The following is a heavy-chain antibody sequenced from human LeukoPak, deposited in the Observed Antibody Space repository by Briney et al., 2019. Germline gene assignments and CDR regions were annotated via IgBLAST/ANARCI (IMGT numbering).Heavy chain of an antibody. V-gene: IGHV4-34*01. D-gene: IGHD2-15*01. CDR2: INHSGST. CDR3: ARSLVVAATVDY. Sequence: SETQSLTCAVYGGSFSGYYWSWIRQPPGKGLEWIGEINHSGSTNYNPSLKSRVTISVDTSKNQFSLKLSSVTAADTALYYCARSLVVAATVDYWGQGTLVTVSS. J-gene: IGHJ4*02. CDR1: GGSFSGYY.